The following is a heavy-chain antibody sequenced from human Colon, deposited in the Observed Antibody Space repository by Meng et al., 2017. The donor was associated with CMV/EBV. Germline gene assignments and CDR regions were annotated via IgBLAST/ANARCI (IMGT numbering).Heavy chain of an antibody. CDR2: IYYGGSI. CDR1: GGSISSSNYY. J-gene: IGHJ3*02. Sequence: SETLSLTCTVSGGSISSSNYYWGWIRQPPGKGLEWIGSIYYGGSIQYSPSLKSRVTISVDTSKNHVSLQMTSVTAADTAVYYCVRDGFRFLDAVNGFDIWGLGTMVTVSS. V-gene: IGHV4-39*07. D-gene: IGHD3-3*01. CDR3: VRDGFRFLDAVNGFDI.